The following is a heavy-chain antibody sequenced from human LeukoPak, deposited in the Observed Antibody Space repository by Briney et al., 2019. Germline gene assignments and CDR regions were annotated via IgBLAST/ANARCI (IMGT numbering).Heavy chain of an antibody. Sequence: ASVKVSCKASGYTFTNYYMHWVRQAPGQGPEWMGIINPSGGSTNFAQKFQDRVTMTRDTSTSTVYMELSSLRSEDTAFYYCARDRGYCSTTSCSPGSYWGQGTLVTVSS. J-gene: IGHJ4*02. V-gene: IGHV1-46*01. CDR1: GYTFTNYY. D-gene: IGHD2-2*01. CDR2: INPSGGST. CDR3: ARDRGYCSTTSCSPGSY.